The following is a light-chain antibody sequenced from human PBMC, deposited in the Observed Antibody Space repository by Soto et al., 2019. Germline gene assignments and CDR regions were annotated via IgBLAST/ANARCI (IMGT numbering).Light chain of an antibody. CDR1: QTISIF. Sequence: DIQMTQSPSSLSASVGDRVTITCRASQTISIFLNWYQHKPGKPPTLLIYTASSLQSGDPSRFSGSGSGTEFTLTISSLQPEDFATYYCQQSYKTPLTFGGGTKVEI. J-gene: IGKJ4*01. CDR3: QQSYKTPLT. V-gene: IGKV1-39*01. CDR2: TAS.